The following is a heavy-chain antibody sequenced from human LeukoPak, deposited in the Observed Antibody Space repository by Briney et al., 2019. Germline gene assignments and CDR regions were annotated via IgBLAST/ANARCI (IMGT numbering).Heavy chain of an antibody. CDR2: INWNSDTK. V-gene: IGHV3-9*01. CDR1: GFAFHNYA. D-gene: IGHD4-23*01. Sequence: GRSLRLSCVGSGFAFHNYAMHWVRRPPGKGLEWVSAINWNSDTKAYADPVKGRFTISRDRARNSSYLQMDSLRPEDTTLYYCAKDTGGNGAYFYAMDVWGQGTSVTVSS. CDR3: AKDTGGNGAYFYAMDV. J-gene: IGHJ6*02.